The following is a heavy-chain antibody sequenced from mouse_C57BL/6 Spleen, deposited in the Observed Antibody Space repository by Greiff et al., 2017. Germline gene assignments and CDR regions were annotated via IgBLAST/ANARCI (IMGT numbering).Heavy chain of an antibody. CDR1: GFTFSNYW. CDR2: IRLESDNYAT. V-gene: IGHV6-3*01. Sequence: EVQVVESGGGLVQPGGSMKLSCVASGFTFSNYWMNWVRQSPEKGLEWVAQIRLESDNYATYYAESVKGRFTISRDDHKSSVYLQMNNLWAEDTGIYYCTGLAWFAYWGQGTLVTVSA. J-gene: IGHJ3*01. CDR3: TGLAWFAY.